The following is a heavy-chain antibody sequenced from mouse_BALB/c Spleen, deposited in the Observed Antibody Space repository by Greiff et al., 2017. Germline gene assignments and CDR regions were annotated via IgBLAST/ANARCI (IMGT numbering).Heavy chain of an antibody. CDR1: GYTFTDYN. Sequence: VQLQQSGPELVKPGASVKISCKASGYTFTDYNMHWVKQSHGKSLEWIGYIYPYNGGTGYNQKFKSKATLTVDNSSSTAYMELRSLTSEDSAVYYCATSYGSSFAYWGQGTLVTVSA. V-gene: IGHV1S29*02. CDR2: IYPYNGGT. J-gene: IGHJ3*01. D-gene: IGHD1-1*01. CDR3: ATSYGSSFAY.